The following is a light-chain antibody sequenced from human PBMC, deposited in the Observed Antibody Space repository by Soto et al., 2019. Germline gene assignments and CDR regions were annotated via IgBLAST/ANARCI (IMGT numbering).Light chain of an antibody. Sequence: IQLTQSPASLSVNVGDRVTITCRASQGISSYLGWYQQKPGKAPNLLIYDASTLHSGVPTRFSGSGSGTDFTLTISSLQPEDFASYYCQQTYTSPEITFGQGTRLEI. CDR2: DAS. V-gene: IGKV1-9*01. CDR1: QGISSY. J-gene: IGKJ5*01. CDR3: QQTYTSPEIT.